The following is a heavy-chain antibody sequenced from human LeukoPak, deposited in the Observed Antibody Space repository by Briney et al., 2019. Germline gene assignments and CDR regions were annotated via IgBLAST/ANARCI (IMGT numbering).Heavy chain of an antibody. D-gene: IGHD6-19*01. CDR1: GFTFSSYG. V-gene: IGHV3-33*06. Sequence: PGGSLRLSCAASGFTFSSYGMHWVRQAPGKGLEWVAVIWYAGSDKYYADSVKGRFTISRDNSKNTLYLQMNSLRVEDTAVYYCAKLLFKVVGTEVHDYWGQGTLVTVSS. J-gene: IGHJ4*02. CDR3: AKLLFKVVGTEVHDY. CDR2: IWYAGSDK.